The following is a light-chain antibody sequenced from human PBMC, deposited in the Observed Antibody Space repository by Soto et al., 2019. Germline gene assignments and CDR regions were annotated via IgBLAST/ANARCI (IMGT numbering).Light chain of an antibody. Sequence: DIQMTQSPSSLSASVGDRVTITCQASQDITNSLNWYQQKPGKAPKLLIYDASTLETGVPSRFSGSGSGTDFTFTISSLQPEDIATYYCQQYESLPTFGGGTKVEIK. CDR2: DAS. V-gene: IGKV1-33*01. CDR3: QQYESLPT. J-gene: IGKJ4*01. CDR1: QDITNS.